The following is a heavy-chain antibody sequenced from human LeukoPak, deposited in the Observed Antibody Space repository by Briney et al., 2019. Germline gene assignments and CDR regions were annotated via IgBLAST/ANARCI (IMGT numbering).Heavy chain of an antibody. CDR2: ISYDGSNK. J-gene: IGHJ4*02. CDR1: GFTVSSNY. Sequence: SGGSLRLSCAASGFTVSSNYMSWVRQAPGKGLEWVAVISYDGSNKYYADSVKGRFTNSRDNSKNTLYLQMNSLRAEDTAVYYCARDPIAVAWFDYWGQGTLVTVSS. V-gene: IGHV3-30-3*01. D-gene: IGHD6-19*01. CDR3: ARDPIAVAWFDY.